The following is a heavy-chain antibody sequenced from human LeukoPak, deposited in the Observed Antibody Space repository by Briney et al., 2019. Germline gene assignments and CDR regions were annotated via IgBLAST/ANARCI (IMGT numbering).Heavy chain of an antibody. J-gene: IGHJ4*02. Sequence: GGSLRLSCAASGFTFSSYSMNWVRQAPGKGLEWVSYISSSSSTIYYADSVKGRFTISRDNSKNTLYLQMNSLRAEDTAVYYCAKDTHYYDSSYYFDYWGQRTLVTVSS. CDR3: AKDTHYYDSSYYFDY. D-gene: IGHD3-22*01. V-gene: IGHV3-48*01. CDR2: ISSSSSTI. CDR1: GFTFSSYS.